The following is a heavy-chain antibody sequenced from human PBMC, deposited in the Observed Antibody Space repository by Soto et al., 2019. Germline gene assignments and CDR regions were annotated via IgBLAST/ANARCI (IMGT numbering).Heavy chain of an antibody. CDR3: ARLPKGSLVTA. CDR2: ISSSSDNI. Sequence: PGGSLRLSCVASGFRFSDHSMTWVRQSPGKGLQWIAYISSSSDNIYYAESVRGRFTVSRDNAKNALFLQMNSLRDDDTATYYCARLPKGSLVTAWGQGTLVTVSS. V-gene: IGHV3-48*02. CDR1: GFRFSDHS. J-gene: IGHJ4*02. D-gene: IGHD2-21*02.